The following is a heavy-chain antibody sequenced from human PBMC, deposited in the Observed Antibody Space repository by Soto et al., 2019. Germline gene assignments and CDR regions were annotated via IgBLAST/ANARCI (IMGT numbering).Heavy chain of an antibody. D-gene: IGHD5-12*01. J-gene: IGHJ3*02. CDR2: IKEDGTEI. Sequence: EVQLVESGGGLVQPGGSLRLSCEASGLTFSSYWMSWDRQAPGKGLEWVAIIKEDGTEIYYVDSVKGRFTISRDNAKNSLYLQMNSLRAEDTAVYYCARDGDGYNRVAFDIWGQGTMVTVSS. CDR3: ARDGDGYNRVAFDI. V-gene: IGHV3-7*04. CDR1: GLTFSSYW.